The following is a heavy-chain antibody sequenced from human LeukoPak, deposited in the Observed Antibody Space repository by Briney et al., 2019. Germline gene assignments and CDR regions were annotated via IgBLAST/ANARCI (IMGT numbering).Heavy chain of an antibody. J-gene: IGHJ4*02. V-gene: IGHV4-59*01. D-gene: IGHD6-13*01. CDR1: GGSISIYY. CDR2: VYYSGST. Sequence: SETLSLTCTVSGGSISIYYWSWIRQPPGKGLEWIGYVYYSGSTNYNPSLKSRVTISVDTSKNQFSLKLTSVTAADTAVYYCARETRGYSSSWYDYWGQGTLVTVSS. CDR3: ARETRGYSSSWYDY.